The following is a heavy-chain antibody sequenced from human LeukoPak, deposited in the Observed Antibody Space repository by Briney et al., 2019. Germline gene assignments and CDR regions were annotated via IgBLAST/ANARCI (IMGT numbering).Heavy chain of an antibody. CDR1: GGSFSGYY. D-gene: IGHD6-13*01. J-gene: IGHJ6*04. V-gene: IGHV4-34*01. CDR3: ARHETPYSSSWYAKQPIWVDV. CDR2: INHSGST. Sequence: SETLSLTCAVYGGSFSGYYWSWIRQPPGKGLEWIGEINHSGSTNYNPSLKSRVTISVDTSKNQFSLKLSSVTAADTAVYYCARHETPYSSSWYAKQPIWVDVWGKGTTVTISS.